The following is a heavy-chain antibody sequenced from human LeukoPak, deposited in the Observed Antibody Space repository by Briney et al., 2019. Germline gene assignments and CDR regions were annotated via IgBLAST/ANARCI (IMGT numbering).Heavy chain of an antibody. CDR1: GGSISSYY. V-gene: IGHV4-59*01. Sequence: SETLSLTCTVSGGSISSYYWSWIRQPPGKGLEWIGYIYYRGSTNYNPSLKSRVTISVDTSKNQFSLKLSSVTAADTAVYYCARDSADSSGFDYWAREPWSPSPQ. D-gene: IGHD6-25*01. CDR2: IYYRGST. J-gene: IGHJ4*02. CDR3: ARDSADSSGFDY.